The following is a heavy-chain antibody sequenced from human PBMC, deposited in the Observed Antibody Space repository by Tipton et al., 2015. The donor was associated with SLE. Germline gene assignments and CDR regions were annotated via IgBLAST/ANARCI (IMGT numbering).Heavy chain of an antibody. J-gene: IGHJ4*02. CDR2: IKQDGSEI. CDR1: GFNFSIYT. V-gene: IGHV3-7*01. Sequence: SLRLSCEGSGFNFSIYTMNWIRQAPGKGLEWVAQIKQDGSEIYYVDSVKGRFTISRDNAKNSLYLQMNSLRAEDTAVYYCARGAYNTSPDYWGQGTLVTVSS. D-gene: IGHD3-10*01. CDR3: ARGAYNTSPDY.